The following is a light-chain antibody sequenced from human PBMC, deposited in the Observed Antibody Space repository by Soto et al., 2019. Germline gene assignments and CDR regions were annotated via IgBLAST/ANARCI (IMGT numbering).Light chain of an antibody. J-gene: IGLJ2*01. Sequence: QSVLTQPPSASGTPGQRVTMSCSGSSSNIGSNTVNWYEQLPGTAPKLLIYSNNQRTPGVPDRLSGSKSGTSASLAISGLQDESEADYSCAAWDVLLNGLLGLGGGTKRTLL. CDR3: AAWDVLLNGLLG. CDR2: SNN. V-gene: IGLV1-44*01. CDR1: SSNIGSNT.